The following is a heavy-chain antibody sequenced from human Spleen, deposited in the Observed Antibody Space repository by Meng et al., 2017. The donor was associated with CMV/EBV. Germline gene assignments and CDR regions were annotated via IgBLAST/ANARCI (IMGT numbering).Heavy chain of an antibody. J-gene: IGHJ6*02. Sequence: GGSLRLSCAVYGGSLSGYYWSWIRQPPGKGLEWVANIKQDGSEKYYVDSVKGRFTISRGNAKNSLYLQMNSLRAEDTAVYYCARGSYCSSTSCYLPPYYYYGMDVWGQGTTVTVSS. V-gene: IGHV3-7*01. CDR2: IKQDGSEK. D-gene: IGHD2-2*01. CDR1: GGSLSGYY. CDR3: ARGSYCSSTSCYLPPYYYYGMDV.